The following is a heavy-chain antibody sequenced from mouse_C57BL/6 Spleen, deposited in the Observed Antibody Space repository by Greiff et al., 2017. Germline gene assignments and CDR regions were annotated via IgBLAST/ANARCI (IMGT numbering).Heavy chain of an antibody. Sequence: VQLQQSGPELVKPGASVKISCKASGYTFTDYYMNWVKQSHGKSLEWIGDINPNNGGTSYNQKFKGKATLTVDESSSTDYMELRSLTSEDSAVYYCARQDLLLLYYAMDYWGQGTSVTVSS. CDR1: GYTFTDYY. CDR3: ARQDLLLLYYAMDY. D-gene: IGHD1-1*01. CDR2: INPNNGGT. J-gene: IGHJ4*01. V-gene: IGHV1-26*01.